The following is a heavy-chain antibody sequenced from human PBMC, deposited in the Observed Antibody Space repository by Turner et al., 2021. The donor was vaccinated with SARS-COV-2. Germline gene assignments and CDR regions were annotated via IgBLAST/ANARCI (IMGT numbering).Heavy chain of an antibody. Sequence: QVQLVESGGGVVQPGRSLRLSCAASGFPFSSYGMHWVRQAPGKGLEWVEVIWYDGSNKYYADSVKGRFTISRDNSKNTLYLQMNSLRAEDTAVYYCARDRGLSYDFWSAYYESWFDPWGQGTLVTVSS. CDR2: IWYDGSNK. V-gene: IGHV3-33*01. CDR3: ARDRGLSYDFWSAYYESWFDP. D-gene: IGHD3-3*01. J-gene: IGHJ5*02. CDR1: GFPFSSYG.